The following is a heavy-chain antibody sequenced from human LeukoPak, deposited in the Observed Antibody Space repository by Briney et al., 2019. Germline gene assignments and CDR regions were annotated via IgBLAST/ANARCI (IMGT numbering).Heavy chain of an antibody. CDR1: GYTFTGYY. J-gene: IGHJ4*01. Sequence: ASVKVSCKASGYTFTGYYMHWVRQAPGQGLEGMGWINPNNGGTDYAQKFQGRVTMTRDKSISTAYMELSRLTSGDTAVYYCARDRDYYGSGSLAHDYWGQEPWSPSPQ. D-gene: IGHD3-10*01. CDR3: ARDRDYYGSGSLAHDY. CDR2: INPNNGGT. V-gene: IGHV1-2*02.